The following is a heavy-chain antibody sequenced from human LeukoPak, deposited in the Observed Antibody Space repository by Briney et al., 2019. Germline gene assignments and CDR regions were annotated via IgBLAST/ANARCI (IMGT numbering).Heavy chain of an antibody. V-gene: IGHV1-18*01. CDR2: ISAYNGNT. D-gene: IGHD6-6*01. CDR3: ATGRRQLAPYYYYGMDV. J-gene: IGHJ6*02. Sequence: ASVKVSCKSSGYSFTNYGITWVRQAPGQGLEWMGWISAYNGNTNYAQKFQGRVTMTTDTSTSSAYMELRSLRSEDTAVYYCATGRRQLAPYYYYGMDVWGQGTTVTVSS. CDR1: GYSFTNYG.